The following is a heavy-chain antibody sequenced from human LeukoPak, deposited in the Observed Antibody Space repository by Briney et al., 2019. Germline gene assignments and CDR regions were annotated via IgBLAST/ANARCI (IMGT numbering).Heavy chain of an antibody. CDR3: ARECSSTSSPQYYYYYYMDV. CDR1: GYTFTSYG. CDR2: ISAYNGNT. J-gene: IGHJ6*03. Sequence: ASVKVSCTASGYTFTSYGISWVRQAPGQGLEWMGWISAYNGNTNYAQKLQGRVTMTTDTSTSTAYMELRSLRSDDTAVYYCARECSSTSSPQYYYYYYMDVWGKGTTVTVSS. D-gene: IGHD2-2*01. V-gene: IGHV1-18*01.